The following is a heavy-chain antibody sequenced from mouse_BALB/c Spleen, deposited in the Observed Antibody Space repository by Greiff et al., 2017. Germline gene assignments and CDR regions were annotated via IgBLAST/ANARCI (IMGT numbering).Heavy chain of an antibody. D-gene: IGHD1-1*01. J-gene: IGHJ4*01. V-gene: IGHV5-17*02. CDR3: ARSGTTVVEEKAMDY. CDR1: GFTFSSFG. Sequence: EVQVVESGGGLVQPGGSRKLSCAASGFTFSSFGMHWVRQAPEKGLEWVAYISSGSSTIYYADTVKGRFTISRDNPKNTLFLQMTSLRSEDTAMYYCARSGTTVVEEKAMDYWGQGTSVTVSS. CDR2: ISSGSSTI.